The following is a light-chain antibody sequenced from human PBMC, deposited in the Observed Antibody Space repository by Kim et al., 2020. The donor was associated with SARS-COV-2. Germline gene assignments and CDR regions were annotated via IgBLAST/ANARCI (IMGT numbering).Light chain of an antibody. CDR2: DAS. CDR1: QSVGRY. V-gene: IGKV3-11*01. Sequence: SLSPGERATLACRASQSVGRYFTCHQQKPGQSPRLLIFDASNRATGIPARFSGSGSGTDFTLAISSLEPEDFAVYYCQQYGSSPYSFGQGTKLEIK. J-gene: IGKJ2*03. CDR3: QQYGSSPYS.